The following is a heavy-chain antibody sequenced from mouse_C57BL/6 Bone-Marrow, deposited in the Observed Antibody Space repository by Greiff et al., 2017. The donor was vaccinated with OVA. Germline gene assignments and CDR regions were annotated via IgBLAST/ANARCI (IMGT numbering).Heavy chain of an antibody. Sequence: EVQLQQSGPVLVKPGASVKMSCKASGYTFTDYYMNWVKQSHGKSLEWIGVINPYNGGTSYNQKFKGKATLTVDKSSSTAYMELNSLTSEDSAVYYCARSVGGYSSFAYWGQGTLVTVSA. CDR1: GYTFTDYY. D-gene: IGHD2-3*01. J-gene: IGHJ3*01. CDR2: INPYNGGT. CDR3: ARSVGGYSSFAY. V-gene: IGHV1-19*01.